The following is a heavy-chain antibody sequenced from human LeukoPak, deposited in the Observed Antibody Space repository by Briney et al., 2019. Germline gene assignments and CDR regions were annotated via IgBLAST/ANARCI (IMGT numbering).Heavy chain of an antibody. CDR3: ARGSMVAMGNWFDP. J-gene: IGHJ5*02. V-gene: IGHV1-69*05. D-gene: IGHD5-12*01. Sequence: ASVKVSCKASGGTFSSYAISWVRQAPGQGLEWMGGIIPIFGTANYAQKFQGRVTMTTDTSTSTAYMELRSLRSDDTAVYYCARGSMVAMGNWFDPWGQGTLVTVSS. CDR1: GGTFSSYA. CDR2: IIPIFGTA.